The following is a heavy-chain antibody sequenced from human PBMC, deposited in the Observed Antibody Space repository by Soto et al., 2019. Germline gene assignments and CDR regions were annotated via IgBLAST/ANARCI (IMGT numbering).Heavy chain of an antibody. CDR3: AIAMGGKWHPLDY. J-gene: IGHJ4*01. CDR2: IWYDGSNT. CDR1: GFFLRDFG. Sequence: GGSMRLSCVASGFFLRDFGMHWVRQDPGKGLEWVSVIWYDGSNTYQGESVKGRFTMSRDISKNTLYLQMDSLRPEDTSVFYCAIAMGGKWHPLDYRGHGTLVPVSS. V-gene: IGHV3-33*01. D-gene: IGHD5-12*01.